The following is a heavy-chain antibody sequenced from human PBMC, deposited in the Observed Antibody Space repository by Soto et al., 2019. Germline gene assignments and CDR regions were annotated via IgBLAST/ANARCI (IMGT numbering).Heavy chain of an antibody. D-gene: IGHD1-26*01. J-gene: IGHJ4*02. V-gene: IGHV3-7*01. Sequence: PGGSLRLSCGVSGFTFSNYWMSWVRQAPGKGLEWVANIKEDGSEKYSVDSLKGRFTISRDNAKNSLSLQMNSLRAEDTAMYYCARINGSSYFDYWGQGTLVTVSS. CDR1: GFTFSNYW. CDR3: ARINGSSYFDY. CDR2: IKEDGSEK.